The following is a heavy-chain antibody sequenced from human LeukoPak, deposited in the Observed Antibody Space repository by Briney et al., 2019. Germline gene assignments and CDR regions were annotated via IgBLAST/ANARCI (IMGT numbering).Heavy chain of an antibody. CDR3: ARAIAGGYSSSWYMDY. J-gene: IGHJ4*02. Sequence: SETLSLTCTVSGGSISSSSYYWGWIRQPPGQGLEWIGSIYYSGSTHYNPSLKSRVTISVDTSKNQFSLKLSSVTAADTAVYYCARAIAGGYSSSWYMDYWGQGTLVTVSS. CDR2: IYYSGST. D-gene: IGHD6-13*01. CDR1: GGSISSSSYY. V-gene: IGHV4-39*01.